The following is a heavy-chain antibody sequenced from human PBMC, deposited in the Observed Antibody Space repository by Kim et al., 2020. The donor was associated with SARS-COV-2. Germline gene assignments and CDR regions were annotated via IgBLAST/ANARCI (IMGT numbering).Heavy chain of an antibody. CDR2: T. J-gene: IGHJ4*02. D-gene: IGHD3-10*01. V-gene: IGHV4-34*01. Sequence: TNYNPSLKSRVTMSVDTSKNQFSLKLSSVTAADMAVYYCARMGYYGSGRYWGQGTLVTVSS. CDR3: ARMGYYGSGRY.